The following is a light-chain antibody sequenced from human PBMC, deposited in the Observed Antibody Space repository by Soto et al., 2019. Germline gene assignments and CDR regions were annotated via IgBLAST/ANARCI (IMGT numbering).Light chain of an antibody. CDR2: DAS. J-gene: IGKJ4*01. V-gene: IGKV3-11*01. CDR1: QSVSSS. Sequence: EIVMTQSPDTLYVSPGERATLSCRASQSVSSSLAWYQQKPGQAPRLLIYDASNRATGIPARFSGSGSGTDFTLTISSLESEDFAVYYCQQRSNWPLLTFGGGTKVDIK. CDR3: QQRSNWPLLT.